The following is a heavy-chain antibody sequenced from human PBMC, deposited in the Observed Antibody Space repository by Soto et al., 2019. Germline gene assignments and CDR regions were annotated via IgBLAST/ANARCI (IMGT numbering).Heavy chain of an antibody. D-gene: IGHD6-19*01. CDR2: IKSKTDGGTT. CDR3: AESEYSSGPPYYYYGMDV. V-gene: IGHV3-15*07. Sequence: PGGSLRLSCAASGFTFSNAWMNWVRQAPGKGLEWVGRIKSKTDGGTTDYAAPVKGRFTISRDDSKNTLYLQMNSLKTEDTAVYYCAESEYSSGPPYYYYGMDVWGQGTTVTVSS. J-gene: IGHJ6*02. CDR1: GFTFSNAW.